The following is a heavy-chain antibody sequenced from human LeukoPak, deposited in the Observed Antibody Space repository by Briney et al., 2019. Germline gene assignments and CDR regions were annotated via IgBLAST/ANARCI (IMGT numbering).Heavy chain of an antibody. V-gene: IGHV3-23*01. CDR3: AKDDCSSTSCFHWYY. CDR1: GFTFSSYA. Sequence: GGSLRLSCAASGFTFSSYAMSWVRQAPGKGLEWVSAISGSGGSTFYADSVKGRFTISRDNSKNTLYLQMNSLRAEDTAVHYCAKDDCSSTSCFHWYYWGQGTLVTVSS. CDR2: ISGSGGST. D-gene: IGHD2-2*01. J-gene: IGHJ4*02.